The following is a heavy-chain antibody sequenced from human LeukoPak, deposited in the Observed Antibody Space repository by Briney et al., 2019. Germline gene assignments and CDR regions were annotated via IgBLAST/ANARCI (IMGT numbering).Heavy chain of an antibody. D-gene: IGHD5-18*01. CDR3: AREIGPRQLHLWGSAFDY. Sequence: ASVKVSCKASGYTFTNYYMHWVRQAPGQGLEWMGIINPSGGSPSYAQKFQGRVTMTRDTSTSTVYMELSSLRSVDTAVYYCAREIGPRQLHLWGSAFDYWGQGTLVTVSS. J-gene: IGHJ4*02. CDR2: INPSGGSP. V-gene: IGHV1-46*01. CDR1: GYTFTNYY.